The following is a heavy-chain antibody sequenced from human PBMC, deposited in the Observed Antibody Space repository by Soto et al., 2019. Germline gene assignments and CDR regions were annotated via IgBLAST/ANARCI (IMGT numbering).Heavy chain of an antibody. J-gene: IGHJ5*02. Sequence: PSETLSLTCSVSGGSMSNYYWIWIRQPPGKGLEWIGYIYYSGTTNYNPSLKSRVTISEDTSKNQFSLELKSVTAADTAVYCCARGPARSGYYTWFDPWGQGVLVTVSS. CDR2: IYYSGTT. V-gene: IGHV4-59*01. D-gene: IGHD3-3*01. CDR1: GGSMSNYY. CDR3: ARGPARSGYYTWFDP.